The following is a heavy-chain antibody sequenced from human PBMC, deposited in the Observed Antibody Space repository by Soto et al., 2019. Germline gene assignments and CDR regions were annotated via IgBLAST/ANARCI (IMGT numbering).Heavy chain of an antibody. CDR2: ISGSDGST. J-gene: IGHJ4*02. D-gene: IGHD6-19*01. V-gene: IGHV3-23*01. CDR3: AKEYSGGWYYFDY. CDR1: GFTFSSYA. Sequence: GGSLRLSCAASGFTFSSYAMSWVRQAPGKGLEWVSTISGSDGSTYYADSVKGRFTISRDNSKNTLYLQMNSLRAEDTAVYYCAKEYSGGWYYFDYWGQGTLVTVSS.